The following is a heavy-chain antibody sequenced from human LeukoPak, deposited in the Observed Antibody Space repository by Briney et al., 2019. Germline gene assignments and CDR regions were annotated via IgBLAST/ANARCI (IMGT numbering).Heavy chain of an antibody. CDR2: IYHSGST. CDR1: GYSISSGYY. CDR3: ARDRYSSSREGYFDY. J-gene: IGHJ4*02. Sequence: SETLSLTCTVSGYSISSGYYWGWIRQPPGKGLEWIGSIYHSGSTYYNPSLKSRVTISVDTSKNQFSLKLSSVTAADTAVYYCARDRYSSSREGYFDYWGQGTLVTVSS. D-gene: IGHD6-13*01. V-gene: IGHV4-38-2*02.